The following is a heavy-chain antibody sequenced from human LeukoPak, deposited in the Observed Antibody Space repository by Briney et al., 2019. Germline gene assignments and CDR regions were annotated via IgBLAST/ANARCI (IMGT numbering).Heavy chain of an antibody. Sequence: PGGSLRLSCAASGFTVSSNYMSWVRQAPGKGLEWVSVIYSGGSTYYADSVKGRFTISRDNSKNTLYLQMNSLRAEDTAVYYCARDMSGLLYYYYGMDVWGQGTTVTVSS. D-gene: IGHD2-15*01. V-gene: IGHV3-53*01. J-gene: IGHJ6*02. CDR1: GFTVSSNY. CDR2: IYSGGST. CDR3: ARDMSGLLYYYYGMDV.